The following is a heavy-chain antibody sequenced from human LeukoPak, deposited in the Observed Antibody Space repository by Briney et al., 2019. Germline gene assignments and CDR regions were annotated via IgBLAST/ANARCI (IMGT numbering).Heavy chain of an antibody. CDR2: IGPIGVYT. Sequence: PGGSLRLSCAASGFTFSDYAMHWVRQAPGKGLEFVSVIGPIGVYTYYANSVKGRFTISRDNSKSTVSLQMGSLRDEDMAVYYCARSPPGRTNWNYYDYWGQGTVVTVSS. V-gene: IGHV3-64*01. D-gene: IGHD1-1*01. J-gene: IGHJ4*02. CDR1: GFTFSDYA. CDR3: ARSPPGRTNWNYYDY.